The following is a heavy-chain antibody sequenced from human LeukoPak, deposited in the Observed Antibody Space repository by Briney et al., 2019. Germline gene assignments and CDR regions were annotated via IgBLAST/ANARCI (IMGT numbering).Heavy chain of an antibody. CDR1: GGSISSYY. V-gene: IGHV4-4*07. CDR3: ARPWYSSSWYDY. D-gene: IGHD6-13*01. CDR2: IYSSGST. Sequence: SETLSLTCTVSGGSISSYYWSWIRQPAGKGLEWIGRIYSSGSTNYNPSLKSRVTMSVDTSKNQFSLKLSSVTAADTAVYYCARPWYSSSWYDYWGQGTLVTVSS. J-gene: IGHJ4*02.